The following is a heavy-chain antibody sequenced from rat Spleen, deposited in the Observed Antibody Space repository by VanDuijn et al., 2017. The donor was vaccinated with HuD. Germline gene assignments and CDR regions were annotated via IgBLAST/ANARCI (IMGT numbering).Heavy chain of an antibody. CDR3: ARSVFDY. J-gene: IGHJ2*01. CDR2: ISYDGSGT. CDR1: GFIFSNYY. V-gene: IGHV5-29*01. Sequence: EVQLVESGGGLVQPGRSMKLSCAGSGFIFSNYYMAWVRRAPTQGLEWVATISYDGSGTYYRDSVKGRFTISRDNAKSTLYLQMDSLRSEDTATYYCARSVFDYWGQGVMVTVSS.